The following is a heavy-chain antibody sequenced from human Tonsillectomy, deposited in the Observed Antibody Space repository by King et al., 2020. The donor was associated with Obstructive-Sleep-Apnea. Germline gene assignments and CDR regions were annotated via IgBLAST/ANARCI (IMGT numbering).Heavy chain of an antibody. J-gene: IGHJ4*02. D-gene: IGHD2/OR15-2a*01. CDR3: TTGNPPDY. CDR1: GYSFSIAW. CDR2: IKSESDGGTT. Sequence: VQLVESGGGLVKPGGSLRLSCGASGYSFSIAWMTWVRQAPGKGLEWVGRIKSESDGGTTDYAAPVKGRFIISRDDSKNTPYLQMNSLKTEDTAFYYCTTGNPPDYWGQGTLVTGSS. V-gene: IGHV3-15*01.